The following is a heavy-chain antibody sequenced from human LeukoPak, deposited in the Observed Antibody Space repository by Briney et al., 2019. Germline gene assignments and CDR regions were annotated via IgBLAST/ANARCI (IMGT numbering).Heavy chain of an antibody. J-gene: IGHJ4*02. CDR1: GYNFTSYW. V-gene: IGHV5-51*01. CDR2: IYPGDSDT. CDR3: ARLAHLTAIDY. Sequence: GGSLQISGKGSGYNFTSYWIGGVRQMPGKGLEGMGIIYPGDSDTSYSPFFQGQVTISADKSISTAYLQWSSLKASDTAMYYCARLAHLTAIDYWGQGTLVTVSS. D-gene: IGHD3-9*01.